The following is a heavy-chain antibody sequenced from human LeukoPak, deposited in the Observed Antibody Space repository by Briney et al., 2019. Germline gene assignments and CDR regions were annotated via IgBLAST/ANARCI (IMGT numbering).Heavy chain of an antibody. CDR1: GFAFSTYL. CDR3: ASRHYDFGYY. V-gene: IGHV3-30*04. Sequence: TGGSLRLSCAASGFAFSTYLVHWVRQAPGKGLEWVAVISYDGSNKYYADSVKGRFTISRDNSKNTLYLQMNSLRAEDTAIYYCASRHYDFGYYWGQGTLVTVSS. J-gene: IGHJ4*02. D-gene: IGHD4-17*01. CDR2: ISYDGSNK.